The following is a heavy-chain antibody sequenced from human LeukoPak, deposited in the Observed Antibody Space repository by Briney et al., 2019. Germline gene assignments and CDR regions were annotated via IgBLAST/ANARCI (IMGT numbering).Heavy chain of an antibody. CDR3: ARDHGGRSGGSCYFY. CDR1: GGTFSSYA. CDR2: IIPIFGTA. J-gene: IGHJ4*02. V-gene: IGHV1-69*01. Sequence: SVKVSCKASGGTFSSYAISWVRQAPGQGLEWMGGIIPIFGTANYAQKFQGRVTITADESTSTAYMELSSLRSEDTAVYYCARDHGGRSGGSCYFYWGQGTLVTVSS. D-gene: IGHD2-15*01.